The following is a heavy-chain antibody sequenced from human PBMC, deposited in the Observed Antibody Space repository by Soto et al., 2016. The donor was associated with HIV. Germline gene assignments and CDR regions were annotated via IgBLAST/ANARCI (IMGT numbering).Heavy chain of an antibody. J-gene: IGHJ4*02. CDR1: GDPISSGAYY. D-gene: IGHD6-19*01. Sequence: QVQLQESGPGLVKPSQTLSLTCTVSGDPISSGAYYWNWIRQHPGKGLEWIGYIYYSGSTYFNPSLESRITMSLDTSKNQFSLNLNSVTAADTAVYYCARSSTKAVAGATWGQGIRGHRLL. V-gene: IGHV4-31*03. CDR3: ARSSTKAVAGAT. CDR2: IYYSGST.